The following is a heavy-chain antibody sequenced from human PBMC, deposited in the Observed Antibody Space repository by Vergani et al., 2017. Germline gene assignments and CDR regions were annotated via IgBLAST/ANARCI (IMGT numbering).Heavy chain of an antibody. CDR3: ARGGITMVRGVPVDY. CDR2: INPNSGGP. V-gene: IGHV1-2*02. D-gene: IGHD3-10*01. Sequence: QVQLVQSGAEVKKPGASVKVSCKASGYTFTGYYMHWVRQAPGQGLEWMGWINPNSGGPNYAQKFQGRVTMTKDTSITTAYMELSRLRSDDTAVYYCARGGITMVRGVPVDYWGQGTLVTVSS. CDR1: GYTFTGYY. J-gene: IGHJ4*02.